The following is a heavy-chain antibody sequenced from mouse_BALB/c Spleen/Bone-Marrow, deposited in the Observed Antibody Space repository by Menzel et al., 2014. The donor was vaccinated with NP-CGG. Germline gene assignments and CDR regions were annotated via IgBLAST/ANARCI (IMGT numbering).Heavy chain of an antibody. CDR2: ISNLAYSI. Sequence: DVKLEESGGGLVQPGGSRKLSRAASGFTFSDYGMAWVRQAPGKGPEWVAFISNLAYSIYYTDTVTGRFTISRENAKNPLYLEMSSLRSEETAMYYCARALAYGSSFDYWGQGTTPTVSS. CDR1: GFTFSDYG. D-gene: IGHD1-1*01. V-gene: IGHV5-15*02. CDR3: ARALAYGSSFDY. J-gene: IGHJ2*01.